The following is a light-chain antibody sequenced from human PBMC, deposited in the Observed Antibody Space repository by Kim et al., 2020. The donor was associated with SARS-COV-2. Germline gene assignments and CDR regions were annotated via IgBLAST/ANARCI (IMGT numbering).Light chain of an antibody. CDR1: SLRSYY. CDR2: GKN. Sequence: LGQTVRITCQGDSLRSYYASWYQQKPGQAPVLVIYGKNNRPSGIPDRFSGSSSGNTASLTITGAQAEDEADYYCNYRDSSGNHLEVFGGGTQLTVL. CDR3: NYRDSSGNHLEV. V-gene: IGLV3-19*01. J-gene: IGLJ3*02.